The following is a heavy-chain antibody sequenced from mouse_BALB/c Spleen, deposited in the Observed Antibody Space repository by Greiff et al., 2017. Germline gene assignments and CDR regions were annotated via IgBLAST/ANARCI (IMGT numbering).Heavy chain of an antibody. J-gene: IGHJ3*01. Sequence: EVKLVESGGGLVKPGGSLKLSCAASGFTFSDYYMYWVRQTPEKRLEWVATISDGGSYTYYPDSVKGRFTISRDNAKNNLYLQMSSLKSEDTAMYYCARGYYYGSSYFAYWGQGTLVTVSA. CDR1: GFTFSDYY. V-gene: IGHV5-4*02. D-gene: IGHD1-1*01. CDR3: ARGYYYGSSYFAY. CDR2: ISDGGSYT.